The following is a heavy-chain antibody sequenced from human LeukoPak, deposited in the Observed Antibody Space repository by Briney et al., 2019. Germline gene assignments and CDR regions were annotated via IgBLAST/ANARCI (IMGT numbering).Heavy chain of an antibody. Sequence: ASVKVSCKASGYTFTGYYMHWVRQAPGQGLEWMGRINPNSGGTNYAQKFQGRVTMTRDTSISTAYMELSRLRSDDTAVYYCARESDGEGELLPYFDYWGQGTLVTVSS. CDR2: INPNSGGT. V-gene: IGHV1-2*06. CDR1: GYTFTGYY. D-gene: IGHD1-26*01. CDR3: ARESDGEGELLPYFDY. J-gene: IGHJ4*02.